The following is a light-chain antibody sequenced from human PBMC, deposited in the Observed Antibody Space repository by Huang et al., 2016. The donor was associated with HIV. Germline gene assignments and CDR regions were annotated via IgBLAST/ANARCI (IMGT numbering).Light chain of an antibody. J-gene: IGKJ1*01. CDR2: GAA. Sequence: EIVMTQHPGTLSLSPRERANLSCRASQSVRSRYLAWYHHKPGQAPRLLIYGAASRATSIPDRFSSSGSATDFTLTISRLEPEDFAIYYCQQYGSSPTTFGQGTKVELK. CDR1: QSVRSRY. CDR3: QQYGSSPTT. V-gene: IGKV3-20*01.